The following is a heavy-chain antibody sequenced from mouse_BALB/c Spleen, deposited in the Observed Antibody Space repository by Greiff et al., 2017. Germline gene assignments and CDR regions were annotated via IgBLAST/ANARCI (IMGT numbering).Heavy chain of an antibody. D-gene: IGHD2-3*01. V-gene: IGHV5-6-5*01. J-gene: IGHJ2*01. CDR1: GFTFSSYG. CDR2: ISSGGST. CDR3: ARGLHDGYYFDY. Sequence: DVHLVESGGGLVQPGGSLKLSCAASGFTFSSYGMSWVRQTPDKRLELVASISSGGSTYYPDSVKGRFTISGDNARNILYLQMSSLRSEDAAMYYCARGLHDGYYFDYWGQGTTLTVSA.